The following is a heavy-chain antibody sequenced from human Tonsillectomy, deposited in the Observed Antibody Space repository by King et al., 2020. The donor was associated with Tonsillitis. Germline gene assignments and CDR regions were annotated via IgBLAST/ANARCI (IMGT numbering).Heavy chain of an antibody. CDR2: IYYSGST. CDR3: ARSYDFWSGRDNYFDY. J-gene: IGHJ4*02. Sequence: VQLQESGPGLVKPSETLSLTCTVSGGPISSYYWSWIRQPPGKGLEWIGYIYYSGSTNYNPSLKSRVTISVDTSKNQFSLKLSSVTAADTAVYYCARSYDFWSGRDNYFDYWGQGTLVTVSS. D-gene: IGHD3-3*01. CDR1: GGPISSYY. V-gene: IGHV4-59*01.